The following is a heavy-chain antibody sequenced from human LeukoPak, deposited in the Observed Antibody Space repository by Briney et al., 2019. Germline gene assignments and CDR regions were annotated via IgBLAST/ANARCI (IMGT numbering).Heavy chain of an antibody. D-gene: IGHD6-13*01. CDR1: GGSFSGYY. V-gene: IGHV3-11*05. J-gene: IGHJ4*02. CDR2: ISSSSSYT. Sequence: KPSETLSLTCAVYGGSFSGYYWSWIRQAPGKGLEWVSYISSSSSYTNYADSVKGRFTISRDNAKNSLYLQMNSLRAEDTAVYYCARASMRMSTAGLVDYWGQGTLVTVSS. CDR3: ARASMRMSTAGLVDY.